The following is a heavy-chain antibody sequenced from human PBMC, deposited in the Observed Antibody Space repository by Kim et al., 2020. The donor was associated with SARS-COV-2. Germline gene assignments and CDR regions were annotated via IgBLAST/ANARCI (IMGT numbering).Heavy chain of an antibody. CDR2: ITTISAT. V-gene: IGHV3-48*02. Sequence: GGSLRLSCAASGFTFSAYTMHWVRQSPERGLEWVSSITTISATYYPDSVKGRFTISRDNAQNSLFLQMASLTDEDTAVYYCARVVPNNGWYEDVWGQGTLVTGSA. J-gene: IGHJ4*02. D-gene: IGHD6-19*01. CDR3: ARVVPNNGWYEDV. CDR1: GFTFSAYT.